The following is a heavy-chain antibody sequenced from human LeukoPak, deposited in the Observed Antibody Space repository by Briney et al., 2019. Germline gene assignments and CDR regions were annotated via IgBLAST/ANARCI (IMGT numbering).Heavy chain of an antibody. D-gene: IGHD2-21*02. V-gene: IGHV3-23*01. Sequence: GGSLRLSCAASGFTFRTYAMTWVRQAPGKGLEWVAALSGSGETTHYADSVKGRFTVSRDNSKSILYLQMNSLRAEDTAVYYCVKARMPHCGTDCLESWGQGTLVTVSS. CDR1: GFTFRTYA. J-gene: IGHJ4*02. CDR2: LSGSGETT. CDR3: VKARMPHCGTDCLES.